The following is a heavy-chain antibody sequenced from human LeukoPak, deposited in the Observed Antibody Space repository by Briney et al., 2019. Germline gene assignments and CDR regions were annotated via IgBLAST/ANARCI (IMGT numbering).Heavy chain of an antibody. CDR3: ARATGDILTGLFRWAYFDY. V-gene: IGHV3-66*01. CDR2: IYSGGST. CDR1: GFTVSSNY. J-gene: IGHJ4*02. D-gene: IGHD3-9*01. Sequence: GGSLRLSCAASGFTVSSNYMSWVRQAPGKGLEWVSVIYSGGSTYYADSVKGRFTISRDNSKNTLYLQMNSLRGEDTAVYYCARATGDILTGLFRWAYFDYWGQGTLVTVSS.